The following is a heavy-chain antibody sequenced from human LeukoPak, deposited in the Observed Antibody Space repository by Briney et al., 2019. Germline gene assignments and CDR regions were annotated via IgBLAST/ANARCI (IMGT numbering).Heavy chain of an antibody. CDR1: GGSISGYY. CDR3: ATASGSGSNWYFDV. CDR2: RYYSGSS. V-gene: IGHV4-59*01. Sequence: PSETLSLTCTVSGGSISGYYWSWLRQPPGKGLEWIGYRYYSGSSNYNPSLKSRVTISVDTSKNQFSLKMSSVTSADTAVYYCATASGSGSNWYFDVWGRGTLVTVYS. D-gene: IGHD3-10*01. J-gene: IGHJ2*01.